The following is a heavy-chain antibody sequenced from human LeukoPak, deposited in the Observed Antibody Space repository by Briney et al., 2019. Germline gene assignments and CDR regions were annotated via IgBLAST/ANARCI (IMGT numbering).Heavy chain of an antibody. CDR3: ARLSSGWYYYYYYMDV. CDR2: MNPNSGNT. D-gene: IGHD6-19*01. J-gene: IGHJ6*03. Sequence: ASVKVSCKASGYTFTGYYLHWVRQAPGQGLEWMGWMNPNSGNTGYAQKFQGRVTMTRNTSISTAYMELSSLRSEDTAVYYCARLSSGWYYYYYYMDVWGKGTTVTISS. CDR1: GYTFTGYY. V-gene: IGHV1-8*02.